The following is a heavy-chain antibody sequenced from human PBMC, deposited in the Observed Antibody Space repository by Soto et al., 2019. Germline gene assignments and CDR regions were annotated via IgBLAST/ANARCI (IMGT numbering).Heavy chain of an antibody. Sequence: GSYLVNPTQTLTLTCTFSGFSLSTSGMCMSWIRQPPGKALEWLARIDWDDDKYYSTSLKTRLTISKDTSKNQVVLTMTNIDPVDTATYYCARIRKKAAAGPIDAFDIWGQGTMVTVSS. CDR2: IDWDDDK. CDR1: GFSLSTSGMC. J-gene: IGHJ3*02. D-gene: IGHD6-13*01. V-gene: IGHV2-70*11. CDR3: ARIRKKAAAGPIDAFDI.